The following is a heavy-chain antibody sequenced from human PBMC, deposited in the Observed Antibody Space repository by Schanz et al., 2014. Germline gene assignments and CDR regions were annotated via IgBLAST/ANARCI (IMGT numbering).Heavy chain of an antibody. D-gene: IGHD3-22*01. CDR2: IPWNGAAI. J-gene: IGHJ4*02. Sequence: EVHLLESGGGLVQPGGSLRLSCSASGFNSDDYAMHWVRQAPGKGLEWDSNIPWNGAAIGYAGSVRGRFTISRDSAKNSLYLQMNSLRAEDTAVYYCARPPHDSSGYYPFDYWGQGTLVTVSS. V-gene: IGHV3-9*02. CDR1: GFNSDDYA. CDR3: ARPPHDSSGYYPFDY.